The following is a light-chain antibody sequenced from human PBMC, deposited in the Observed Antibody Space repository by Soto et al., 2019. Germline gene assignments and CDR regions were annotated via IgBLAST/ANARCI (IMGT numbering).Light chain of an antibody. CDR2: DVS. CDR1: SSDVGGYSY. J-gene: IGLJ1*01. V-gene: IGLV2-11*01. CDR3: CSYAGNFIFV. Sequence: QSALTQPRSVSGSPGQSVTVSCTGTSSDVGGYSYVSWYQQHPGKAPKLMIFDVSERPSGVPDRFSGSKSGNTASLIISGLQAEDEADYYCCSYAGNFIFVFGTGTKLTVL.